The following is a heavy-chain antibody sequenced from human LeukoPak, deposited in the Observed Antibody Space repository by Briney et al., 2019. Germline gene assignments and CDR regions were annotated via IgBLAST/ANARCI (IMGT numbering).Heavy chain of an antibody. J-gene: IGHJ3*02. Sequence: GGSLRLSCAASGFTFSSYSMNWVRQAPGKGLEWVSYISSSSSTIYCADSVKGRFTISRDNAKNSLYLQMNSLRAEDTAVYYCARDRRAAASHDAFDIWGQGTMVTVSS. CDR3: ARDRRAAASHDAFDI. V-gene: IGHV3-48*04. D-gene: IGHD6-13*01. CDR2: ISSSSSTI. CDR1: GFTFSSYS.